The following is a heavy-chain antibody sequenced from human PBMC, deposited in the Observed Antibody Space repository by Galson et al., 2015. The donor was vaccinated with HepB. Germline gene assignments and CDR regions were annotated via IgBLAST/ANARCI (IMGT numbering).Heavy chain of an antibody. Sequence: SLRLSCAASGFTFSSYAMSWVRQAPGKGLEWVSAISGSGGTTYYADSVEGRFTISRDNSKNTLYLQMNSLRAEDTAVYYCAKSKDSSGYYYSGSWFDPWGQGTLVTVSS. V-gene: IGHV3-23*01. CDR3: AKSKDSSGYYYSGSWFDP. D-gene: IGHD3-22*01. J-gene: IGHJ5*02. CDR2: ISGSGGTT. CDR1: GFTFSSYA.